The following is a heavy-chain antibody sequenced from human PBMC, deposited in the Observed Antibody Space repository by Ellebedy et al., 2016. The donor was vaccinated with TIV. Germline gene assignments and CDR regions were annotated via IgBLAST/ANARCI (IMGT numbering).Heavy chain of an antibody. CDR2: IYSSGST. CDR1: GGSINSYY. J-gene: IGHJ4*02. D-gene: IGHD6-19*01. Sequence: MPSETLSLTCNVSGGSINSYYWSWIRQPAGKSLEWIGHIYSSGSTMYNPSPRSRVTMSVDTSKNQFSLKLRSVTAADTAIYYCARESSGNFFYWGQGILVTVSS. CDR3: ARESSGNFFY. V-gene: IGHV4-4*07.